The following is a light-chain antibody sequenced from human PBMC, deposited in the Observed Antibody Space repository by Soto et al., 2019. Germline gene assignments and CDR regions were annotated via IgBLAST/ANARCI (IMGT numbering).Light chain of an antibody. CDR3: QQYNSHSET. J-gene: IGKJ1*01. V-gene: IGKV1-5*03. Sequence: DIQMTQSPSTLSASVGDRVTITCRTSQSISSWLAWYQQKPGKAPKLLIHQASSLASGVPSRFSGGGSGTEFTLTINSLQADDFATYYCQQYNSHSETFGQGTKV. CDR2: QAS. CDR1: QSISSW.